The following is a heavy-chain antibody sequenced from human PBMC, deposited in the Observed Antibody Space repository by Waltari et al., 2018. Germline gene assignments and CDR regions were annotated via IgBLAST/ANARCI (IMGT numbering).Heavy chain of an antibody. CDR3: ARVDWPGRNDLYYFDY. V-gene: IGHV1-8*02. D-gene: IGHD1-1*01. CDR1: GYTFTSYD. CDR2: MNPNSGNT. J-gene: IGHJ4*02. Sequence: QVQLVQSGAEVKKPGALVKVSCKASGYTFTSYDINWVRQATGQGLEWMGWMNPNSGNTGYAQKFQGRVTMTRDTSISTAYMELSRLRSDDTAVYYCARVDWPGRNDLYYFDYWGQGTLVTVSS.